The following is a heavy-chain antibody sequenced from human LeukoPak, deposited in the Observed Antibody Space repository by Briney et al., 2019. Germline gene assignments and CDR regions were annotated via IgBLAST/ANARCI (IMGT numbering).Heavy chain of an antibody. Sequence: GGSLRLSCAASGFTVSSNYMSWVRQAQGKGLEWVSVIYSGGSTYYADSVKGRSTISRDNSKNTLYLQMNSLRAEDTAVYYCASRIEDYGDYVLDYWGQGTLVTVSS. CDR3: ASRIEDYGDYVLDY. V-gene: IGHV3-53*01. CDR2: IYSGGST. D-gene: IGHD4-17*01. CDR1: GFTVSSNY. J-gene: IGHJ4*02.